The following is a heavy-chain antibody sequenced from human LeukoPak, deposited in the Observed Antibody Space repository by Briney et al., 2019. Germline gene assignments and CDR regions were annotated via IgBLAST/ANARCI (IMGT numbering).Heavy chain of an antibody. CDR2: ISGSGGST. Sequence: GGSLRLSCSASGFTFSSYAMSWVRQAPGKGLEWVSAISGSGGSTYYADSVKGRFTISRDNSRDTLYLQMNSLRAEDTAVYYCAKGYYDYVWGSYYFDYWGQGTLVTVSS. V-gene: IGHV3-23*01. D-gene: IGHD3-16*01. CDR3: AKGYYDYVWGSYYFDY. J-gene: IGHJ4*02. CDR1: GFTFSSYA.